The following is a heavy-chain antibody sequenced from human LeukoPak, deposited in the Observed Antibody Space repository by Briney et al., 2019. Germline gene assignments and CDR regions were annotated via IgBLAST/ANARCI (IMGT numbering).Heavy chain of an antibody. D-gene: IGHD3-3*01. CDR1: GFTVSSNY. CDR2: MYSAGTT. Sequence: GGSLRLSCAASGFTVSSNYMSWVRQAPGKGLEWVSVMYSAGTTYYGDAVKGRFTIPRDNSRNTLYLQMNSLRAEDTAVYYCARGESRVYYDFWSGYPAKNWFDPWGQGTLVTVSS. CDR3: ARGESRVYYDFWSGYPAKNWFDP. J-gene: IGHJ5*02. V-gene: IGHV3-66*01.